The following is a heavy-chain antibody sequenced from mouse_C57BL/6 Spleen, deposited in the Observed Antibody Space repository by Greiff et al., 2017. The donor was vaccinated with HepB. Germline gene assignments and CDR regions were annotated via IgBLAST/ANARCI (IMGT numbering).Heavy chain of an antibody. CDR1: GFTFSSYG. J-gene: IGHJ3*01. V-gene: IGHV5-6*01. CDR2: ISSGGSYT. CDR3: ARRGNYSNLWFAY. Sequence: EVQGVESGGDLVKPGGSLKLSCAASGFTFSSYGMSWVRQTPDKRLEWVATISSGGSYTYYPDSVKGRFTISRDNAKNTLYLQMSSRKSEDNAMYYCARRGNYSNLWFAYWGQGTLVTVSA. D-gene: IGHD2-5*01.